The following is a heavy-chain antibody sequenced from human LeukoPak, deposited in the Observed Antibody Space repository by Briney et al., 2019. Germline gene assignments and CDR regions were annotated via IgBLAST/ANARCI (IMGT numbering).Heavy chain of an antibody. CDR2: IYTSGST. Sequence: SETLSLTCTVSGGSISSGSYYWSWIRQPAGKGLEWIGRIYTSGSTNYNPSLKSRVTISVDTSKNQFSLKLSSVTAADTAVYYCARGIITMIVDDAFDIWGQGTRVTVSS. J-gene: IGHJ3*02. CDR1: GGSISSGSYY. CDR3: ARGIITMIVDDAFDI. V-gene: IGHV4-61*02. D-gene: IGHD3-22*01.